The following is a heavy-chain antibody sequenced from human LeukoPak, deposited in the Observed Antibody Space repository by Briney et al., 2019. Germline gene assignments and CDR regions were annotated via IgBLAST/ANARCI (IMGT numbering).Heavy chain of an antibody. CDR1: GFTFSDYY. CDR3: ARDSGSSAVAGILNWFDP. J-gene: IGHJ5*02. D-gene: IGHD6-19*01. Sequence: GGSLRLSCAASGFTFSDYYMSWIRQAPGKGLEWVSYISSSGSTIYYADSVKGRFTFSRDNAKNSLYLQMNSLRAEDTAVYYCARDSGSSAVAGILNWFDPWGQGTLVTVSS. CDR2: ISSSGSTI. V-gene: IGHV3-11*01.